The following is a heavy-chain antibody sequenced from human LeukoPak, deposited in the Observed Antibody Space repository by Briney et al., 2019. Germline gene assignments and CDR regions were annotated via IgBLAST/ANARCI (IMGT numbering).Heavy chain of an antibody. CDR3: ASGYCSGGSCYSADFYYGMDV. CDR2: ISGSGGST. CDR1: GFTFSSYA. Sequence: GGSLRLSCAASGFTFSSYAMSWVRQAPGKGLEWVSAISGSGGSTYYADSVKGRFTISRDNSNNTLYLQMNSLRDEDTAVYYCASGYCSGGSCYSADFYYGMDVWGQGTTVTVSS. V-gene: IGHV3-23*01. J-gene: IGHJ6*02. D-gene: IGHD2-15*01.